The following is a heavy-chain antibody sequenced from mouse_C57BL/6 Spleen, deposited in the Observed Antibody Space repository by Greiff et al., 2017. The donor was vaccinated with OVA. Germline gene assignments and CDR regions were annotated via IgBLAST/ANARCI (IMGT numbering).Heavy chain of an antibody. CDR1: GFTFSDYG. V-gene: IGHV5-17*01. Sequence: EVHLVESGGGLVKPGGSLKLSCAASGFTFSDYGMHWVRQAPEKGLEWVAYISSGSSTIYYADTVKGRFTISRDNAKNTLFLQMTSLRSEDTAMYYCAKAYGNYLYYAMDYWGQGTSVTVSS. J-gene: IGHJ4*01. CDR2: ISSGSSTI. D-gene: IGHD2-1*01. CDR3: AKAYGNYLYYAMDY.